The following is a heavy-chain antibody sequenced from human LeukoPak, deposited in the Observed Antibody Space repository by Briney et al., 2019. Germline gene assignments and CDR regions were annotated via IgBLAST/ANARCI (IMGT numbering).Heavy chain of an antibody. Sequence: GGSLRLSCAASGFTFRSYPMHWVRLAPGKGLEWVAVISYDGSEKHYADPVKGRFTISRDNSKNTLYLQMNSLRAEDTAVYYCARDYYDSSGYYYSRYWGQGTLDTVSS. D-gene: IGHD3-22*01. J-gene: IGHJ4*02. CDR2: ISYDGSEK. V-gene: IGHV3-30-3*01. CDR3: ARDYYDSSGYYYSRY. CDR1: GFTFRSYP.